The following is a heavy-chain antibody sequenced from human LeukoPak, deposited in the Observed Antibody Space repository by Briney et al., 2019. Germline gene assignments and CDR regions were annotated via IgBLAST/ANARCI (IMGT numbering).Heavy chain of an antibody. CDR2: INHSGST. Sequence: SSETLSLTCAVYGGSFSGYYWSWIRQPPGKGLEWIGEINHSGSTNYNPSLKSRVTISVDTSKNQFSLKLSSVTAADTAVYYCARTRAKKNVGVDPWGQGTLVTVSS. J-gene: IGHJ5*02. D-gene: IGHD3-16*01. CDR1: GGSFSGYY. V-gene: IGHV4-34*01. CDR3: ARTRAKKNVGVDP.